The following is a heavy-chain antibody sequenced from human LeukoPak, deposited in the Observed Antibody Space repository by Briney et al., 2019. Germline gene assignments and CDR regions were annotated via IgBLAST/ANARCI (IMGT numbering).Heavy chain of an antibody. Sequence: MSGGSLRLSCAASGFTLRGYGMHWVRQAPGKGLEWVSSISSSSSYIYYADSVKGRFTISRDNAKNSLYLQMNSLRAEDTAVYYCASYCSSTSCYSNFDYWGQGTLVTVSS. CDR3: ASYCSSTSCYSNFDY. V-gene: IGHV3-21*01. D-gene: IGHD2-2*01. J-gene: IGHJ4*02. CDR1: GFTLRGYG. CDR2: ISSSSSYI.